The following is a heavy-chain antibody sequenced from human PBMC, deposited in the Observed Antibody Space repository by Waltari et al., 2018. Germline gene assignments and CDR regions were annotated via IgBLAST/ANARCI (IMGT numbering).Heavy chain of an antibody. D-gene: IGHD6-19*01. CDR2: IYYSGST. CDR1: GGSISSYY. V-gene: IGHV4-59*01. Sequence: QVQLQESGPGLVKPSETLSLTCTVSGGSISSYYWSWIRQPPGKGLEWIGYIYYSGSTNYNPSLKSRVTISVDTSKNQFSLKLCSVTAADTAVYYCARGGSGWYRYYFDYWGQGTLVTVSS. CDR3: ARGGSGWYRYYFDY. J-gene: IGHJ4*02.